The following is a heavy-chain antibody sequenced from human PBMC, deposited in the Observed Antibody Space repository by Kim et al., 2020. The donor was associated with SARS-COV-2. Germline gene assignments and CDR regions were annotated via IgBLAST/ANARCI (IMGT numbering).Heavy chain of an antibody. CDR1: GFTFSSYA. CDR3: AKSGGDGYNFEIGLMHRYFDY. J-gene: IGHJ4*02. D-gene: IGHD5-12*01. Sequence: GGSLRLSCAASGFTFSSYAMSWVRQAPGKGLEWVSAISGSGGSTYYADSVKGRFTISRDNSKNTLYLQMNSLRAEDTAVYYCAKSGGDGYNFEIGLMHRYFDYWGQGTLVTVSS. CDR2: ISGSGGST. V-gene: IGHV3-23*01.